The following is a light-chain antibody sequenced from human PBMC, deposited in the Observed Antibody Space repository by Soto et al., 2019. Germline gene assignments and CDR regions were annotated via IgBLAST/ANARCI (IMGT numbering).Light chain of an antibody. J-gene: IGKJ1*01. CDR3: QQFIDGWT. V-gene: IGKV1-5*01. CDR1: QSINNR. CDR2: DAS. Sequence: IQMTQSPSTLSASIGDRVTITCRASQSINNRLAWYQQMPGKAPNLLIYDASTLESGVPSRFRGSGSETEFTLTISGLPPDDFADYDCQQFIDGWTFGQGTKVEIK.